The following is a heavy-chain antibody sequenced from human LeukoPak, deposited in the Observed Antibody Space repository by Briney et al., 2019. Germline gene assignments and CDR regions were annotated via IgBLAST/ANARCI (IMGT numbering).Heavy chain of an antibody. J-gene: IGHJ4*02. D-gene: IGHD1-26*01. Sequence: GRTLRLSYGASGLTYRSYAMHCVPHPPAKGLEEVAVISYDGINKKDAGSVKDRFTISRDNSKNALYLQMNSLRADVTAGYYCAGVYWDEFPFDYWGQGTLVTVSS. CDR2: ISYDGINK. CDR1: GLTYRSYA. CDR3: AGVYWDEFPFDY. V-gene: IGHV3-30-3*01.